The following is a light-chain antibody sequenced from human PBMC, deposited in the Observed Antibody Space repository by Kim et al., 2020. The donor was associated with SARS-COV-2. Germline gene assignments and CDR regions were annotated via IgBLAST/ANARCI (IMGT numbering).Light chain of an antibody. V-gene: IGLV2-14*01. CDR1: SSDVGGYNY. J-gene: IGLJ3*02. CDR2: DVS. CDR3: SSYTSSSRV. Sequence: QSALTQPASVSGSPGQSNTISCTGTSSDVGGYNYVSWYQQHSGKAPKLMIYDVSKRPSGVSNRFSGSKSGNTASLTISGLQAEDEADYYYSSYTSSSRVFGGGTQLTVL.